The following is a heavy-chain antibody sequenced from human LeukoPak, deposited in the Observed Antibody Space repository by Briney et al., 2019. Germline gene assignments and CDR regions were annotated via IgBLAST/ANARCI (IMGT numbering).Heavy chain of an antibody. CDR3: TGNYYGSGSYADFDY. D-gene: IGHD3-10*01. Sequence: PSETLSLTCSVSGASISSYYWSWIRQPPGKGLEWIGYIYHNGDTNFNPSLKSRVSLSLDTLRNLFSLSLSSVTAADTAVYYCTGNYYGSGSYADFDYWGQGTLVTVSS. J-gene: IGHJ4*02. V-gene: IGHV4-59*01. CDR1: GASISSYY. CDR2: IYHNGDT.